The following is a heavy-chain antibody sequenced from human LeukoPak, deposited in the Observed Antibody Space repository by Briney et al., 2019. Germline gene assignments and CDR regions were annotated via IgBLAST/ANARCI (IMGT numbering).Heavy chain of an antibody. Sequence: GGSLRLSCAASGFTFSSYAMSWVHQAPGKGLEWVSAISGSGGSTYYADSVKGRFTISRDNSKNTLYLQMNSLRAEDTAVYYCAKRGLGDREAFDIWGQGTMVTVSS. V-gene: IGHV3-23*01. CDR1: GFTFSSYA. D-gene: IGHD2-21*02. CDR2: ISGSGGST. CDR3: AKRGLGDREAFDI. J-gene: IGHJ3*02.